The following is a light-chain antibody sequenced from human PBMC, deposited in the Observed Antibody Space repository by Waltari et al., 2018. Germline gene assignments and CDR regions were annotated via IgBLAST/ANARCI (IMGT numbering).Light chain of an antibody. CDR2: DAS. V-gene: IGKV3-11*01. J-gene: IGKJ2*01. CDR1: QNVNTY. Sequence: EIVLTQSPATLSLSPGERATLSCRASQNVNTYVAWLQQRPGQAPRLRIYDASNRATGIPPRFSGSGSGTDFTLTISSLDPEDFAVYYCQQRSDWPPTFGQGTKLEIK. CDR3: QQRSDWPPT.